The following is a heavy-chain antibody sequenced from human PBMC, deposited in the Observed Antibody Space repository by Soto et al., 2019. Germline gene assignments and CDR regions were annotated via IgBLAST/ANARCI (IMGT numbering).Heavy chain of an antibody. J-gene: IGHJ5*02. D-gene: IGHD5-18*01. V-gene: IGHV1-18*01. CDR2: LIPYNGDT. Sequence: ASVKVSCKASGYTFTSYGISWVRQAPGQGPEWMGLLIPYNGDTIYAQKFQGRVILTTDTATSTAYMELGSLRSDDTAVYYCVGDASSGYRGWWDPWGQGTLVTVS. CDR3: VGDASSGYRGWWDP. CDR1: GYTFTSYG.